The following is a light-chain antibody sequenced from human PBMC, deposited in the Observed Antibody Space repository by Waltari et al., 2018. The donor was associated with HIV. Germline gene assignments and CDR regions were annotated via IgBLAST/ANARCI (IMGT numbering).Light chain of an antibody. CDR1: ISNIGHNY. V-gene: IGLV1-51*02. CDR3: ASWDSSLSVL. J-gene: IGLJ2*01. Sequence: QSVLTQPPSVSAAPGQKVTISCSGSISNIGHNYVSWSQHLPGTAPKLLNCGDDKRSPGFPYRISASKAGSAATLAITGLRTGDEDDYYCASWDSSLSVLFGGGTKLAVL. CDR2: GDD.